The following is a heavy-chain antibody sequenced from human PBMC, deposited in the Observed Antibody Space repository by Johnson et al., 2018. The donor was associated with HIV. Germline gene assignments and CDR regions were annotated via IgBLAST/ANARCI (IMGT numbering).Heavy chain of an antibody. V-gene: IGHV3-30*14. J-gene: IGHJ3*01. Sequence: QVQLLESGGGVVQPGRSLRLSCAASGFTFSSYAMHWVRQAPGKGLEWVAVISYDGSNKYYADSVKGRFTISRDTSQNTVFLQMNSLRAEDTAVYYCARDRARDAFDVWGQGTMVTVSS. CDR2: ISYDGSNK. CDR1: GFTFSSYA. CDR3: ARDRARDAFDV.